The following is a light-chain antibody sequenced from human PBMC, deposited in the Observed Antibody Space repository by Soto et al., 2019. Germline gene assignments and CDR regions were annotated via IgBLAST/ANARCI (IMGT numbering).Light chain of an antibody. J-gene: IGLJ3*02. CDR2: RND. CDR3: TAWDDRLNGRV. CDR1: SSNIGSNT. Sequence: QSVLTQPPSASGTPGQRVTISCSGSSSNIGSNTVNWYQQIPGTAPKLLIYRNDQRPSGVPDRFSGSKSGSSASLAISGLQSEDEADYYCTAWDDRLNGRVFGGGTKVTVL. V-gene: IGLV1-44*01.